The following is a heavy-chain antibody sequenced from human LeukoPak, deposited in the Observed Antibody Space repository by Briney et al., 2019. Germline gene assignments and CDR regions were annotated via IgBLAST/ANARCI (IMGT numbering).Heavy chain of an antibody. CDR3: AREDSSGWGGFDY. Sequence: ASVKVSCKASGGTFSSYAISWVRQAPGQGLEWMGGIIPIFGTANYAQKFQGRVTITADKSTSTAYMELSSLRSEDMAVYYCAREDSSGWGGFDYWGQGTLVTVSS. CDR2: IIPIFGTA. V-gene: IGHV1-69*06. J-gene: IGHJ4*02. D-gene: IGHD6-19*01. CDR1: GGTFSSYA.